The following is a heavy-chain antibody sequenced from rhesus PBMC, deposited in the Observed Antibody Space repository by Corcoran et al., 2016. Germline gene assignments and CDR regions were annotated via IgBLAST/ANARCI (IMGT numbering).Heavy chain of an antibody. CDR1: GGSISSNY. D-gene: IGHD6-25*01. CDR3: ARDDIAAAFDY. J-gene: IGHJ4*01. V-gene: IGHV4-173*01. Sequence: QLQLQESGPGLVKPSETLSLTCAVSGGSISSNYWNWIRQPLGKGLEWIGRIPGSGGSTDCNPSLKSRVTISTDTSKNQFSLKLSSVTAADTAVYYCARDDIAAAFDYWGQGVLVTVSS. CDR2: IPGSGGST.